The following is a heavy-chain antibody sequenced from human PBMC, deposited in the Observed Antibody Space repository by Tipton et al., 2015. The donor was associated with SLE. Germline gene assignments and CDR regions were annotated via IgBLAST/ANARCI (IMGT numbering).Heavy chain of an antibody. J-gene: IGHJ4*02. D-gene: IGHD4-17*01. CDR3: ARRNGEWGSDKYLDY. CDR1: GYSFTSYW. CDR2: IYPGDSDP. Sequence: QLVQSGAEVKKPGESLKISCKGSGYSFTSYWIAWVRQMPGKGLEWMGVIYPGDSDPTYSPSFQGQATFSTDKSTSTAYLQWSSLKASDTAMYYCARRNGEWGSDKYLDYWGQGTLVTGSS. V-gene: IGHV5-51*03.